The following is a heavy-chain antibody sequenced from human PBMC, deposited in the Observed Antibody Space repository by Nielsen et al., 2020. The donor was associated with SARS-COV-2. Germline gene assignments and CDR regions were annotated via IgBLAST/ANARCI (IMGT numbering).Heavy chain of an antibody. CDR2: IWYDGSNK. CDR3: ARETSSGSDL. J-gene: IGHJ4*02. D-gene: IGHD5-12*01. CDR1: GFTFSSYG. Sequence: GESLKISCAASGFTFSSYGMHWVRQAPGKGLEWVAVIWYDGSNKYYADSVKGRFTISRDNSKNTLYLQMNSLRAEDTAVYYCARETSSGSDLWGQGTLVTVSS. V-gene: IGHV3-33*01.